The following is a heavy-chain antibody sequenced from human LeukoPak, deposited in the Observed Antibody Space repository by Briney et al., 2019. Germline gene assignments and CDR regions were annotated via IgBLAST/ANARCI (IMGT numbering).Heavy chain of an antibody. CDR3: AKEIAYSSWYYYNEGD. CDR2: IYSGGST. D-gene: IGHD6-13*01. CDR1: GFTVSSNY. J-gene: IGHJ4*02. Sequence: GSLRLSCAASGFTVSSNYMSWVRQAPGKGLEWVSVIYSGGSTYYADSVKGRFTISRDNSKNTLYLQMNSLRAEDTAVYYCAKEIAYSSWYYYNEGDWGQGTLVTVSS. V-gene: IGHV3-66*01.